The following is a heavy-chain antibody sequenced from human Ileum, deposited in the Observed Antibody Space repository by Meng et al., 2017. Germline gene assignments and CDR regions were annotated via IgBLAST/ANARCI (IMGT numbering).Heavy chain of an antibody. J-gene: IGHJ4*02. CDR1: GGSISNGKW. D-gene: IGHD2-15*01. CDR3: ARDRGGSYYFDY. CDR2: IYYSGST. V-gene: IGHV4-30-4*01. Sequence: QLQLRESGPGLVKPSETLSLTCAVSGGSISNGKWWSWVRQPPGKGLEWIGYIYYSGSTYYNPSLKSRAIMSVDTSKNHFSLKLSSVTAADTAVYYCARDRGGSYYFDYWGQGTLVTVSS.